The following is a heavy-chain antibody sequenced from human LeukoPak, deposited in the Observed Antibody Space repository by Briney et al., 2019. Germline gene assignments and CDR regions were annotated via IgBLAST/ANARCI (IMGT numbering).Heavy chain of an antibody. CDR1: GGSFSGYY. D-gene: IGHD3-22*01. CDR3: ASSSGYYSSFGYFGY. Sequence: PSETLSLTCAVYGGSFSGYYWSWIRQPPGKGLEWIGEINHSGSTNYNPSLKSRVTISVDTSENQFSLKLSSVTAADTAVYYCASSSGYYSSFGYFGYWGQGTLVTVSS. J-gene: IGHJ4*02. CDR2: INHSGST. V-gene: IGHV4-34*01.